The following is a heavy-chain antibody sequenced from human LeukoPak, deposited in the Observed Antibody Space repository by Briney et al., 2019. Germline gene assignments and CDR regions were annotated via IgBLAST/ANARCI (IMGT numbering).Heavy chain of an antibody. Sequence: PGGSLRLSCAASGFTFSSYEMNWVRQAPGKGLEWVSYISSSGSTISYADSVKGRFTISRDNAKNSLYLQMSSLRVEDTAVYYCARDATLVAFDYWGQGTLVSVSS. J-gene: IGHJ4*02. CDR3: ARDATLVAFDY. CDR2: ISSSGSTI. CDR1: GFTFSSYE. V-gene: IGHV3-48*03. D-gene: IGHD4/OR15-4a*01.